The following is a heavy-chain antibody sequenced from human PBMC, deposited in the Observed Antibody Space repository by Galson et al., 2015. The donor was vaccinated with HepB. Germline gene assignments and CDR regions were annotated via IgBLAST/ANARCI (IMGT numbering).Heavy chain of an antibody. CDR3: ARPGRYCSGGSCHYYGMDV. CDR1: GFTFSSYW. D-gene: IGHD2-15*01. V-gene: IGHV3-74*01. Sequence: SLRLSCAASGFTFSSYWMHWVRQAPGKGLVWVSRINSDGSGTSYADSVKGRFTISRDNAKNTLYLQMNSLRAEDTAVYYCARPGRYCSGGSCHYYGMDVWGQGTTVTVSS. CDR2: INSDGSGT. J-gene: IGHJ6*02.